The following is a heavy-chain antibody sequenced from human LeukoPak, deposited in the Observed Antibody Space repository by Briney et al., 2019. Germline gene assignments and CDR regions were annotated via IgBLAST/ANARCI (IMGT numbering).Heavy chain of an antibody. CDR1: GFTFSDYY. J-gene: IGHJ4*02. D-gene: IGHD5-12*01. V-gene: IGHV3-11*01. CDR3: ASDIVATSGDF. Sequence: GGSLRLSCAASGFTFSDYYMNWIRQAPGKGLEWVAYITSSGSDIYYADSVRGRFSISRDNAKNSLFLQMNSLRVEDTATYYCASDIVATSGDFWGQGTLVSVSS. CDR2: ITSSGSDI.